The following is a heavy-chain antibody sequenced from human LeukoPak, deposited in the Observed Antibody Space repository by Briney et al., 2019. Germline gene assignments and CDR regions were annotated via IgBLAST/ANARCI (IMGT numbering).Heavy chain of an antibody. Sequence: SSETLSLTCAVYGGSFSGYYWSWIRQPPGKGLEWIGSIYYSGSTYYNPSLKSRVTISVDTSKNQFSLKLSSVTAADTAVYYCARAPSDWFDPWGQGTLVTVSS. J-gene: IGHJ5*02. CDR1: GGSFSGYY. CDR2: IYYSGST. V-gene: IGHV4-34*01. CDR3: ARAPSDWFDP.